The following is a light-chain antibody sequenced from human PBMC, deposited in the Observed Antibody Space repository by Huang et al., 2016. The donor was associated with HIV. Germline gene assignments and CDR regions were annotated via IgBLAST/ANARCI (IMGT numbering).Light chain of an antibody. J-gene: IGKJ1*01. CDR1: QIVSSW. CDR2: KAS. Sequence: DIQLTQSPSTLSASVGDRVTITCRASQIVSSWLAWYQQKPGKAPNLLIYKASTLESGVPSRFSGSGSGTEFTLTISSLQPDDFATYYCQQYNTYAWTFGQGTKVEI. V-gene: IGKV1-5*03. CDR3: QQYNTYAWT.